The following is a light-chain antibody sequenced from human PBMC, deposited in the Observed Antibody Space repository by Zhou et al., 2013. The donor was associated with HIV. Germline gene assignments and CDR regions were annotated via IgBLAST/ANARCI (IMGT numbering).Light chain of an antibody. V-gene: IGKV3-11*01. J-gene: IGKJ3*01. Sequence: EIVLTQSPATLSLSPGERATLSCRASQSVSSYLAWYQQKPGQAPRLLIYDASNRATGIPARFSGSGSGTDFTLTISSLEPEDFAVYYCQQYDTSVGFPFGPGTKVDFK. CDR1: QSVSSY. CDR2: DAS. CDR3: QQYDTSVGFP.